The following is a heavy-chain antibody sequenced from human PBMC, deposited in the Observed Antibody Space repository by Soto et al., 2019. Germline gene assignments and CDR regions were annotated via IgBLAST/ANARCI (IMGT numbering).Heavy chain of an antibody. Sequence: GGSLRVSCAASGFTFSSYAMSWVRQAPGKGLEWVSAISGSGGSTYYADSVKGRFTISRDNSKNTLYLQMNSLRAEDTAVYYCAKASYDFWSGYPVRDYYYGMDVWGQGTTVTVSS. D-gene: IGHD3-3*01. J-gene: IGHJ6*02. CDR3: AKASYDFWSGYPVRDYYYGMDV. V-gene: IGHV3-23*01. CDR1: GFTFSSYA. CDR2: ISGSGGST.